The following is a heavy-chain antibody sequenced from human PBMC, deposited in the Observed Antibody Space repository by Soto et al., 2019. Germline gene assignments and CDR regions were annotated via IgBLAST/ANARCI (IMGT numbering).Heavy chain of an antibody. CDR1: GGSISSGGYS. Sequence: SETLSLTCTVSGGSISSGGYSWNWIRQHPGKGLEWIGYIYSSGSTYYNPSLKSRLTISIDTSQNLFSLKLSSVTAADTAVYFCAREEAVRLERRFDSWGQGTLVTVSS. CDR2: IYSSGST. J-gene: IGHJ5*01. D-gene: IGHD6-6*01. CDR3: AREEAVRLERRFDS. V-gene: IGHV4-31*03.